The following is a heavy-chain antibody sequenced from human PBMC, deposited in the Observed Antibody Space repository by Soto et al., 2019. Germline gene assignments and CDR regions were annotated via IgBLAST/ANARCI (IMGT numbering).Heavy chain of an antibody. CDR1: GYTFTSYY. J-gene: IGHJ5*02. V-gene: IGHV1-46*01. CDR2: INPSGGST. Sequence: ASVKVSFKASGYTFTSYYMHWARQAPGQGLEWMGIINPSGGSTSYAQKFQGRVTMTRDTSTSTVYMELSSLRSEDTAVYYCARDRTVDTAMVSWFDPWGQGTLVTVSS. D-gene: IGHD5-18*01. CDR3: ARDRTVDTAMVSWFDP.